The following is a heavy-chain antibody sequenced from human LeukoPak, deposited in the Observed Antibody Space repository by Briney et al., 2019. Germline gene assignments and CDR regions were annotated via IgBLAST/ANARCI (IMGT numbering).Heavy chain of an antibody. D-gene: IGHD1-26*01. Sequence: GASVKVSCKASGYTFTSYGINWVRQAPGQGLEWMGWISGYNDNTNYEQKLQGRVTMTTDTSTNTAYMELRSLRSDDTAVYYCARAYSGSYFDYWGQGTLVTVSS. CDR3: ARAYSGSYFDY. CDR1: GYTFTSYG. CDR2: ISGYNDNT. J-gene: IGHJ4*02. V-gene: IGHV1-18*01.